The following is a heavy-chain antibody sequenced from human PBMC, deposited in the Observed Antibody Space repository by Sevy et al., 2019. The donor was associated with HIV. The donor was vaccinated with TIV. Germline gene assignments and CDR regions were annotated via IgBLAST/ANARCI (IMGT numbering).Heavy chain of an antibody. CDR2: IKSKTEGATR. CDR3: AEGVGTSDFDH. CDR1: GFNFANAC. D-gene: IGHD3-3*01. V-gene: IGHV3-15*01. Sequence: GGSLRLSCAASGFNFANACMSWVRQPPGRGLEWVGRIKSKTEGATRDFAAPVKGRFVISRDDSRNTLYLQMDNLKIAATGVYYCAEGVGTSDFDHWGHGILVTVSS. J-gene: IGHJ4*01.